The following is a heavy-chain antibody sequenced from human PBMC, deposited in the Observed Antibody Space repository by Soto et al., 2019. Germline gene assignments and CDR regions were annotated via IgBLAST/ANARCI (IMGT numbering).Heavy chain of an antibody. V-gene: IGHV3-23*01. CDR2: IGPSGNT. CDR1: GFTFSNSG. Sequence: EVQLLESGGDLVQPGGSLRLVCAASGFTFSNSGMRWVRQAPGQGLEWVSSIGPSGNTYYSDAVKGRFTISRDISKNTLLLQMDSLRAEDTATYYCAKLLHNSYYNVMDVWGQGTTVTVSS. CDR3: AKLLHNSYYNVMDV. J-gene: IGHJ6*02. D-gene: IGHD4-4*01.